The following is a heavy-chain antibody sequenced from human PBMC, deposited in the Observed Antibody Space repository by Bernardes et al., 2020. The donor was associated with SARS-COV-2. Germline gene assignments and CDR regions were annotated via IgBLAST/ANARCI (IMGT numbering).Heavy chain of an antibody. V-gene: IGHV3-30*18. CDR2: ISYDGSNK. Sequence: GSLRLSCAASGFTFSSYGMHWVRQAPGKGLEWVVVISYDGSNKYYADSVKGRFTISRDNSNNTLYLQMNSLRAEDTAVYYCAKATYDSSGYGDYFDYWGQGTLVTVSS. D-gene: IGHD3-22*01. CDR1: GFTFSSYG. J-gene: IGHJ4*02. CDR3: AKATYDSSGYGDYFDY.